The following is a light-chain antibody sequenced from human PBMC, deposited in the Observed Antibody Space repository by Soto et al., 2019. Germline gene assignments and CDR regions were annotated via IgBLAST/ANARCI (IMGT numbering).Light chain of an antibody. CDR2: EVS. CDR1: SSDVGGYNY. CDR3: SSYTSSSTRV. Sequence: QSALTQPASVSGSPGQSITISCTGTSSDVGGYNYVSWDQQHPGKAPKLMIYEVSNRPSGVSNRFSGSKSGNTASLTIFGCQTAEEAYSNFSSYTSSSTRVFGGGNKLTVL. V-gene: IGLV2-14*01. J-gene: IGLJ3*02.